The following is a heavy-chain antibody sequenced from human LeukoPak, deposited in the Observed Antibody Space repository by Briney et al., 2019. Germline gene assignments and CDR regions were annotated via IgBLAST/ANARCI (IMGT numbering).Heavy chain of an antibody. J-gene: IGHJ4*02. V-gene: IGHV4-61*03. CDR1: GDSVSNGNYY. CDR2: IYYTGKT. Sequence: SETLSLTCTVSGDSVSNGNYYWSWLRQPPGKALEWIGYIYYTGKTYYNPSLEGRVTILVDTSRNHFSVKLSSVTAADTAVYYCARQYSGSYLADWGQGTLVTVSS. D-gene: IGHD1-26*01. CDR3: ARQYSGSYLAD.